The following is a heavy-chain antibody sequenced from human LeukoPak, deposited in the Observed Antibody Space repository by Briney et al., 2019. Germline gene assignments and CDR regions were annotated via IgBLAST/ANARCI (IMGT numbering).Heavy chain of an antibody. CDR1: GFIFSSYG. D-gene: IGHD3-22*01. CDR3: AKGLGYYDSSNPFDY. J-gene: IGHJ4*02. CDR2: ISGSGGST. Sequence: GGSLRLSCAASGFIFSSYGMHWVRQAPGKGLEWVSAISGSGGSTYYADSVKGRFTISRDNSKNTLYLQMNSLRAEDTAVYYCAKGLGYYDSSNPFDYWGQGTLVTVSS. V-gene: IGHV3-23*01.